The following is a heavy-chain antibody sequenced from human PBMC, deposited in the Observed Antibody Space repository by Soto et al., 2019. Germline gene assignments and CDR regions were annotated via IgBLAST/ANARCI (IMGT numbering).Heavy chain of an antibody. CDR3: AKGFLGSCSGARCYSFDY. CDR1: GFTFSNYA. CDR2: IIVIGGST. J-gene: IGHJ4*02. D-gene: IGHD2-15*01. Sequence: EVQLLESGGGLVQPGGSLRLSCAASGFTFSNYAMNLVRQTPGKGLEWVASIIVIGGSTYYADSVKGRFTISRDNSKNTLYLQMNSLRAEDTAVYYCAKGFLGSCSGARCYSFDYWGQGTPVTVSS. V-gene: IGHV3-23*01.